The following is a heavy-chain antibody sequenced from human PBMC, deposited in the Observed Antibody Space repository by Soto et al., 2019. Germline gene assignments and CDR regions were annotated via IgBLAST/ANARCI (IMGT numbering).Heavy chain of an antibody. CDR1: CGSISSYY. CDR3: ARSTEYGDYHNWFDS. CDR2: IYYSGST. D-gene: IGHD4-17*01. V-gene: IGHV4-59*06. Sequence: SETLSLTCTVSCGSISSYYWSWIRQHPGKGLEWIGYIYYSGSTYYNPSLKSRVTISVDTSKNQFSLKLSSVTAADTAVYYCARSTEYGDYHNWFDSWGQGALVTVSS. J-gene: IGHJ5*01.